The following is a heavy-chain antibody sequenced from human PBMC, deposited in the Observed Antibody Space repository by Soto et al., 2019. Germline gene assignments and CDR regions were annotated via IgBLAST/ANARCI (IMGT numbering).Heavy chain of an antibody. J-gene: IGHJ4*02. CDR3: ARSVATPGTNIDF. CDR2: IHFSGST. V-gene: IGHV4-4*09. CDR1: GGSMDGYY. Sequence: SETLSLTCSVSGGSMDGYYWSWIRQTPGQGLEWLGYIHFSGSTRYNPSLKSRLTISLDRSKRQFSMSLSSVTAADTAVYYCARSVATPGTNIDFWGQGTLVTVSS. D-gene: IGHD6-13*01.